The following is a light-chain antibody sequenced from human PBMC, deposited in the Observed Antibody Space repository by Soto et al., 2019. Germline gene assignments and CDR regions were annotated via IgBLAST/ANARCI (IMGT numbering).Light chain of an antibody. CDR1: QSISRTS. J-gene: IGKJ1*01. Sequence: EIVLTQSPGTLSLSPGERATLSCRASQSISRTSFAWYQQKRGQAPRLLIYGVSSRSTGIPDRFSGSGSGTHFTLTINRLEPDDFAVYFCQHYANSLLTFGQATKVEIK. CDR3: QHYANSLLT. CDR2: GVS. V-gene: IGKV3-20*01.